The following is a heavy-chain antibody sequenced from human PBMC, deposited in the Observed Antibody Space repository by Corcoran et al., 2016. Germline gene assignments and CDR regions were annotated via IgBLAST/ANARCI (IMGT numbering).Heavy chain of an antibody. CDR1: GYTFTSYY. Sequence: QVQLVQSGAEVKKPGASVKVSCKASGYTFTSYYMHWVRQAPGQGLEWMGIINPSGGSTSYAQKFQGRVTMTRDTSTSTVYMELSSLRSEDTAVYYCAREVVGVTTEGDAVDIWGQGTMVTVSS. J-gene: IGHJ3*02. V-gene: IGHV1-46*01. CDR2: INPSGGST. D-gene: IGHD4-17*01. CDR3: AREVVGVTTEGDAVDI.